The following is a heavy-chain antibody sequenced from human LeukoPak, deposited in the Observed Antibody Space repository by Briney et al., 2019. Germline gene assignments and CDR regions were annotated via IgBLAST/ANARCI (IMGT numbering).Heavy chain of an antibody. D-gene: IGHD1-26*01. CDR1: GYTFTGYY. J-gene: IGHJ5*02. CDR3: ARGSDSGTPWWFDP. V-gene: IGHV1-2*06. Sequence: ASLKVSCKASGYTFTGYYMHWVRQAPGQGLEWMGRINPNSGGTNYAQKFQGRVTMTRDTSISTAYMKLSSLRSDDTAVYYCARGSDSGTPWWFDPWGQGTLVTV. CDR2: INPNSGGT.